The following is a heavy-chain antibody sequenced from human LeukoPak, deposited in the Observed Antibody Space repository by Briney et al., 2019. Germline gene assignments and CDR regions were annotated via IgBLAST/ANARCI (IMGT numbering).Heavy chain of an antibody. V-gene: IGHV3-74*01. D-gene: IGHD3-3*01. CDR1: GFTFSSYW. CDR2: INSDGSST. Sequence: GGSLRLSCAASGFTFSSYWMHWVRQAPGKGLVWVSRINSDGSSTSYADSVKGRFTISRDNSKNTLYLQMNSLRAEDTAVYYCAKGSTPPDYDFWSGPNDAFDIWGQGTMVTVSS. J-gene: IGHJ3*02. CDR3: AKGSTPPDYDFWSGPNDAFDI.